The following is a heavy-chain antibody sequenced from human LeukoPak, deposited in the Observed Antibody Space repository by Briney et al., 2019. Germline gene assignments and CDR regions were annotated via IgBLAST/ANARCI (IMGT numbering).Heavy chain of an antibody. Sequence: PGGSLRLSCAASGFTFSSYWMSWARQAPGKGLEWVANIKQDGSEKYYVDSVKGRFTISRDNAKNSLYLQMNSLRAEDTAVYYCARLGFYDYVWGSYRYPDYWGQGTLVTVSS. CDR3: ARLGFYDYVWGSYRYPDY. D-gene: IGHD3-16*02. CDR2: IKQDGSEK. J-gene: IGHJ4*02. CDR1: GFTFSSYW. V-gene: IGHV3-7*01.